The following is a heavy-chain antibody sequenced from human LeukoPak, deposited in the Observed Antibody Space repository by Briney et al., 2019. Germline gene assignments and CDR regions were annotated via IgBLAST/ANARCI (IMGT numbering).Heavy chain of an antibody. Sequence: ASVKVSCKASGYTFTGYYIYWVRQAPGQGLEWMGWIHPNSGDTNYAQKFQGRVTMTRDTSISTAYMELSRLRSDDTAVYYCARVNSPDDYDSSGYYYFDYWGQGTLVSVSS. V-gene: IGHV1-2*02. D-gene: IGHD3-22*01. CDR3: ARVNSPDDYDSSGYYYFDY. J-gene: IGHJ4*02. CDR2: IHPNSGDT. CDR1: GYTFTGYY.